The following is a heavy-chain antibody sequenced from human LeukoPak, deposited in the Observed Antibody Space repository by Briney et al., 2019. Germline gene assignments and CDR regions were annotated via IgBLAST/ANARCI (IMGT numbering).Heavy chain of an antibody. CDR2: ISAYNGNT. J-gene: IGHJ4*02. CDR1: GYTFTSYG. CDR3: AIYNPHLWY. D-gene: IGHD3-3*02. V-gene: IGHV1-18*01. Sequence: ASVKVSCKASGYTFTSYGISWVRQAPGQGLEWMGWISAYNGNTNYAQKLQGRVTMTTDTSTSTAYRELRSLRSDDTAVYYCAIYNPHLWYWGQGTLVTVSS.